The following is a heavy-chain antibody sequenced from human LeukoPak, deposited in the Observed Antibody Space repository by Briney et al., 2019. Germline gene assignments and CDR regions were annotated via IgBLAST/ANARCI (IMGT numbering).Heavy chain of an antibody. CDR1: GFTFSSCA. Sequence: GGSLRLSCVASGFTFSSCAMSWVRQAPGKGLEWVSGVSSSGGSTYYADSVKGRFTISRDNSKNTLYLQMNSLRAEDTAIYYCAKRETSGYSPYYYDYWGQGTLVTVSS. D-gene: IGHD3-22*01. J-gene: IGHJ4*02. CDR2: VSSSGGST. CDR3: AKRETSGYSPYYYDY. V-gene: IGHV3-23*01.